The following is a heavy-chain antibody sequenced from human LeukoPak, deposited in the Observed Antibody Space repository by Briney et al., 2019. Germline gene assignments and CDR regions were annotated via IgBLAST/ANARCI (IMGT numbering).Heavy chain of an antibody. CDR3: ARVRKYSGYYYWYFDL. V-gene: IGHV3-13*01. CDR2: IGTAGDT. CDR1: GFTFSSYD. Sequence: GGSLRLSCAASGFTFSSYDMHRVRQATGKGLEWVSAIGTAGDTYYPGSVKGRFTISRENAKNSLYLQMNSLRAGDTAVYYCARVRKYSGYYYWYFDLWGRGTLVTVSS. J-gene: IGHJ2*01. D-gene: IGHD5-12*01.